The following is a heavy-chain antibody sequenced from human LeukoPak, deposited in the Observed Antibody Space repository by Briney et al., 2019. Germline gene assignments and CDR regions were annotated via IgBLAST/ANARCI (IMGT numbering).Heavy chain of an antibody. D-gene: IGHD5-24*01. Sequence: GGSLRLSCVASGFTFRSFTMNWVRQAPGKGLEWVSYISGSSTSKNYADSVKGRFTISRDNAKNSLFLQMNSLRDEDTAVYYCARLRGIGAEYWYFDLWGRGSLVTVSS. CDR3: ARLRGIGAEYWYFDL. CDR2: ISGSSTSK. CDR1: GFTFRSFT. V-gene: IGHV3-48*02. J-gene: IGHJ2*01.